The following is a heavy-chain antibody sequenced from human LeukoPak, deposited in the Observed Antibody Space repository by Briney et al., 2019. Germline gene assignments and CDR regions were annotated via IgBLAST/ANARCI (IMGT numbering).Heavy chain of an antibody. CDR2: ISAYNGNT. CDR1: GYSLTELS. D-gene: IGHD2-2*02. J-gene: IGHJ5*02. CDR3: ARDPRYPLNNWFDP. V-gene: IGHV1-18*01. Sequence: GASVKVSCKVSGYSLTELSMHWVRQAPGQRLEWMGWISAYNGNTNYAQKLQGRVTMTTDTSTSTAYMELRSLRSDDTAVYYCARDPRYPLNNWFDPWGQGTLVTVSS.